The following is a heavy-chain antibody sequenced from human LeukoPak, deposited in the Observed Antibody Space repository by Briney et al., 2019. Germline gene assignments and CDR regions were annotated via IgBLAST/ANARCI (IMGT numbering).Heavy chain of an antibody. CDR2: ISGGDSST. V-gene: IGHV3-23*01. J-gene: IGHJ4*02. D-gene: IGHD3-10*01. Sequence: GGSLRLSCAASGFTVSSNYMSWVRQAPGKGLEWVSTISGGDSSTFYADSVKGRFTISRDNFKNTLYLQMNSLRAEDTAVYYCAKDLYYYGSGSSDYWGQGTLVTVSS. CDR3: AKDLYYYGSGSSDY. CDR1: GFTVSSNY.